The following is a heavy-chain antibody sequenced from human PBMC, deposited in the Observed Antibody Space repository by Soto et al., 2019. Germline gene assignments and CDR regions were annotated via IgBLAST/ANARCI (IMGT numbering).Heavy chain of an antibody. V-gene: IGHV4-31*03. CDR2: IYYSGST. CDR3: ARVNAVVAKYYFDY. CDR1: GGSISYYY. D-gene: IGHD2-15*01. J-gene: IGHJ4*02. Sequence: PSETLSLTCTVSGGSISYYYWSWIRQHPGKGLEWIGYIYYSGSTYYNPSLKSRVTISVDTSKNQFSLKLSSVTAADTAVYYCARVNAVVAKYYFDYWGQGTLVTVSS.